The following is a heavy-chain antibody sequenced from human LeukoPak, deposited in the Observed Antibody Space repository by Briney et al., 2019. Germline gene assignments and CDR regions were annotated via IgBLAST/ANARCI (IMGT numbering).Heavy chain of an antibody. Sequence: GGSLRLSCAASGFTFSSYEMHWVRQAPGKGLEWVSLISWDGGSTYYADSVKGRFTISRDNSKNSLYLQMNSLRTEDTALYYCAGEEMATKGRGDYWGQGTLVTVSS. CDR2: ISWDGGST. CDR1: GFTFSSYE. D-gene: IGHD5-24*01. J-gene: IGHJ4*02. V-gene: IGHV3-43*02. CDR3: AGEEMATKGRGDY.